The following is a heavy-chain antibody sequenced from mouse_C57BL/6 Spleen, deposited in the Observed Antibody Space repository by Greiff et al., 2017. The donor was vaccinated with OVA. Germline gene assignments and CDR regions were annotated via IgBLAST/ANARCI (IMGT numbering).Heavy chain of an antibody. V-gene: IGHV5-6*01. Sequence: EVKLMESGGDLVKPGGSLKLSCAASGFTFSSYGMSWVRQTPDKRLEWVATISSGGSYTYYPDSVKGRFTISRDNAKNTLYLQMSSLKSEDTAMYYCARNDGYFFFGYWGQGTTLTVSS. CDR3: ARNDGYFFFGY. CDR1: GFTFSSYG. CDR2: ISSGGSYT. J-gene: IGHJ2*01. D-gene: IGHD2-3*01.